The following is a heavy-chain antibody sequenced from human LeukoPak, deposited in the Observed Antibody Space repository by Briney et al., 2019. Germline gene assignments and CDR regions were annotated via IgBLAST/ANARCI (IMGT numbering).Heavy chain of an antibody. J-gene: IGHJ4*02. CDR1: GFTFSSYS. CDR2: ISSSSSYI. D-gene: IGHD3-3*01. CDR3: ARALDGYDFWSGYVY. Sequence: GGSLRLSCAASGFTFSSYSMNWLRQAPGKGLEWVSSISSSSSYIYYADSVKGRFTISRDNAKNSLYLQMNSLRAEDTAVYYCARALDGYDFWSGYVYWGQGTLVTVSS. V-gene: IGHV3-21*01.